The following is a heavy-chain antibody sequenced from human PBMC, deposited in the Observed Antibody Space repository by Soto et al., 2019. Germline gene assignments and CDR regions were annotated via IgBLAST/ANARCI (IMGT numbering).Heavy chain of an antibody. V-gene: IGHV6-1*01. CDR1: GDSVSSNSAA. CDR2: TYYRSKWYN. CDR3: ARDVVVVVAANYYYYMDV. Sequence: PSQTLSLTCAISGDSVSSNSAAWNWFRQSPSRGLEWLGRTYYRSKWYNDYAVPVKSRITINPDTSKNQFSLQLNSVTPEDTAVYYCARDVVVVVAANYYYYMDVWGKGTTVTVSS. D-gene: IGHD2-15*01. J-gene: IGHJ6*03.